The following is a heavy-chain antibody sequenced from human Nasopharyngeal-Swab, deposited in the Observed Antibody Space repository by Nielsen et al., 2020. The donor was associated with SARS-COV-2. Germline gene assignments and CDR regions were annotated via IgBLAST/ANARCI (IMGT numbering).Heavy chain of an antibody. D-gene: IGHD3-9*01. Sequence: SLKISCAASGFTLNNHGMHWVRQAPGRGLEWLAVISYEGSLKNYADSVKGRFAISRDNSKSTLYLQMNRLRVEDTAVYYFAKRGAFLEILTGYPPIDYWGVGTLVIVSS. CDR3: AKRGAFLEILTGYPPIDY. V-gene: IGHV3-30*18. J-gene: IGHJ4*02. CDR2: ISYEGSLK. CDR1: GFTLNNHG.